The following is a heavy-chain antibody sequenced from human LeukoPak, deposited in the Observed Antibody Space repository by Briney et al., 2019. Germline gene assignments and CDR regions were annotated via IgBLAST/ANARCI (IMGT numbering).Heavy chain of an antibody. Sequence: SQTLSLTCTVSGGSISSGDYYRSWIRQPPGKGLEWIGYIYYSGSTYYNPSLKRRVTISVDTSKHQFSLKLSSVTAADTAVYYCATSSGSGDYFDYWGQGTLVTVSS. CDR3: ATSSGSGDYFDY. J-gene: IGHJ4*02. CDR2: IYYSGST. CDR1: GGSISSGDYY. V-gene: IGHV4-30-4*08. D-gene: IGHD1-26*01.